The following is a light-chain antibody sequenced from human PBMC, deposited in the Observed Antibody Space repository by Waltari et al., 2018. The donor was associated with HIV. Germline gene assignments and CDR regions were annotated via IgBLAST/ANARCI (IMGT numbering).Light chain of an antibody. V-gene: IGLV3-1*01. Sequence: VAVSPGQTATITCSGYELGDKYTCWYQHKPGQSPLLVIYQDHKRPSGIPERFSGSSSGHTATLTISGSLPMDEADYYCQAWGSTTSGVFGRGTKLTVL. CDR1: ELGDKY. J-gene: IGLJ2*01. CDR3: QAWGSTTSGV. CDR2: QDH.